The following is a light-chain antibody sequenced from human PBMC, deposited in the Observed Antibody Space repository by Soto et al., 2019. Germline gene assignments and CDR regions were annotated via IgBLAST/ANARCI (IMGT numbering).Light chain of an antibody. Sequence: QSVLTQPPSVSGSPGQSVTISCTGTSSDVGSYNRVSWYQQPPGTAPKLMIYEVSNRPSGVPERFSGSKSGNTASLTISGLQAEDEADYYCSLYTSSSTAVVFGGGTKLTVL. J-gene: IGLJ2*01. CDR3: SLYTSSSTAVV. V-gene: IGLV2-18*01. CDR2: EVS. CDR1: SSDVGSYNR.